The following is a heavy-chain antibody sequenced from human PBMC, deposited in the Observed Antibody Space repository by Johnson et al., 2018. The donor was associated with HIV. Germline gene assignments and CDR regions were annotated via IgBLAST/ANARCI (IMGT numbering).Heavy chain of an antibody. D-gene: IGHD3-22*01. CDR2: IWFDGTNK. V-gene: IGHV3-33*01. CDR3: ARVGDGSGYYFDAFDI. Sequence: QVQLVESGGGVVQPGRSPRLSCAASGFPFSYYGMHWVRQAPGKGLEWVAVIWFDGTNKYYADSVKGRFTISRDNAKNSLYLQMHSLRAEDTAVYYCARVGDGSGYYFDAFDIWGQGTMVTVSS. CDR1: GFPFSYYG. J-gene: IGHJ3*02.